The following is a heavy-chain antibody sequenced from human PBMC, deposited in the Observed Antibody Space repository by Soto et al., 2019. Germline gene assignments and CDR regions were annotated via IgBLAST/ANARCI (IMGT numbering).Heavy chain of an antibody. CDR1: GFSFSSYW. J-gene: IGHJ3*02. Sequence: SLRLSCAASGFSFSSYWMSWVRQAPGKGLEWVANIRQDGSQIYYLGSVKGRFTISRDNAKNSLYLQMNSLRAEDTAVYYCARLQWPSKGAFDIWGQGTMVTVSS. D-gene: IGHD6-19*01. CDR2: IRQDGSQI. CDR3: ARLQWPSKGAFDI. V-gene: IGHV3-7*03.